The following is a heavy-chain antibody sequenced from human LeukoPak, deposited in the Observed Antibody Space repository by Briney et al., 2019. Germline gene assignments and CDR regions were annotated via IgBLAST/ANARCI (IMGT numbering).Heavy chain of an antibody. Sequence: SETPSLTCTVSGGSISSYYWSWIRQPPGKGLEWIGYIYYSGSTNYNPSLKSRVTISVDTSKNQFSLKLSSVTAADTAVYYCARQTGYLTDYWGQGTLVTVSS. V-gene: IGHV4-59*08. CDR2: IYYSGST. CDR3: ARQTGYLTDY. CDR1: GGSISSYY. J-gene: IGHJ4*02. D-gene: IGHD1-1*01.